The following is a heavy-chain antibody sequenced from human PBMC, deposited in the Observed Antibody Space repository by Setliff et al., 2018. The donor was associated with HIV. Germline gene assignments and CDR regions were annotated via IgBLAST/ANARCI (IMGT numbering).Heavy chain of an antibody. CDR3: AKGFRPVDTALVSGPTY. CDR1: GFTFSSYA. D-gene: IGHD5-18*01. Sequence: GESLKISCAASGFTFSSYAMSWVRQTPEKGLEWVSIITSGGSTYYADSAKGRFIISRDNSQNTLYLQMNSLRADDTGIYYCAKGFRPVDTALVSGPTYWGQGMRVTVSS. V-gene: IGHV3-23*01. J-gene: IGHJ4*02. CDR2: ITSGGST.